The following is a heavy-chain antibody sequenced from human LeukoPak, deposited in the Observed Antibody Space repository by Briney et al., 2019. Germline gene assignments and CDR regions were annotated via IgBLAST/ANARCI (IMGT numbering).Heavy chain of an antibody. J-gene: IGHJ4*02. Sequence: GGSLRLSCAASGFSFSSYAMSWVRQAPGKGLEWVSAISGSGGSTYYADSVKGRFTISRDNSKNTLYLQMNSLRAEDTAVYYCAKDIRFSSGWAFDYWGQGTLVTVSS. D-gene: IGHD6-19*01. V-gene: IGHV3-23*01. CDR3: AKDIRFSSGWAFDY. CDR1: GFSFSSYA. CDR2: ISGSGGST.